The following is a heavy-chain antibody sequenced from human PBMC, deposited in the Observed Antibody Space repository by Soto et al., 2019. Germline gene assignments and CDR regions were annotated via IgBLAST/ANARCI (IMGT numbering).Heavy chain of an antibody. CDR3: AKDGSFGSSWYDY. CDR1: GFTFSSYG. J-gene: IGHJ4*02. Sequence: GGSLRLSCAASGFTFSSYGMHWVRQAPGKGLEWVAVISYDGSNKYYADSVKGRFTISRDNSKNTLYLQMNSLRAEDTAVYYCAKDGSFGSSWYDYWGQGTLVTVSS. V-gene: IGHV3-30*18. CDR2: ISYDGSNK. D-gene: IGHD6-13*01.